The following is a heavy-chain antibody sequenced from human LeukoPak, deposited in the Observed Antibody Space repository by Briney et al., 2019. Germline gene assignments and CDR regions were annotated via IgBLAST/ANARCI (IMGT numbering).Heavy chain of an antibody. J-gene: IGHJ4*02. D-gene: IGHD3-10*01. CDR2: INWNGGST. Sequence: GGSLRLSCAASGFTFDDYGMSWVRQAPGKGREWVSGINWNGGSTGYADSVKGRFTISRDNAKNSLYLQMNSLRAEDTALYYCARDSYYYGSGSYGDYWGQGTLVTVSS. CDR3: ARDSYYYGSGSYGDY. V-gene: IGHV3-20*04. CDR1: GFTFDDYG.